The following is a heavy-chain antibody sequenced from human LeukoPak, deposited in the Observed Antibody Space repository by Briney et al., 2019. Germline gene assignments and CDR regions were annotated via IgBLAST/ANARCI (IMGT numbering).Heavy chain of an antibody. CDR3: ARGVDYYDSSGIWFDP. CDR2: INTNTGNP. D-gene: IGHD3-22*01. CDR1: GYTFTSYA. V-gene: IGHV7-4-1*02. Sequence: ASVKVSCKASGYTFTSYAMNWVRQAPGQGLEWMGWINTNTGNPTYAQGFTGRFVFSLDTSVSTAYLQISSLKAEDTAVYYCARGVDYYDSSGIWFDPRGQGTLVTVSS. J-gene: IGHJ5*02.